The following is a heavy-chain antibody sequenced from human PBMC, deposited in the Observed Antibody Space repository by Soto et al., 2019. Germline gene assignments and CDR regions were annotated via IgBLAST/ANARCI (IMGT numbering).Heavy chain of an antibody. Sequence: PGGSLRLSCAASGFTVSSNYMSWVRQAPGKGLEWVSVIYSGGSAYYADSVKGRFTISRGNSKNTLYLQMNSLRAEDTAVYYCARHGYSYGGGYFDDWGQGTRVTVS. D-gene: IGHD5-18*01. V-gene: IGHV3-66*04. CDR1: GFTVSSNY. CDR2: IYSGGSA. J-gene: IGHJ4*02. CDR3: ARHGYSYGGGYFDD.